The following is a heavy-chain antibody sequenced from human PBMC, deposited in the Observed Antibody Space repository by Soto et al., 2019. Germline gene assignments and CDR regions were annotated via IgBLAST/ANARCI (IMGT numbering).Heavy chain of an antibody. D-gene: IGHD4-17*01. CDR3: ARGLDYSDYKSPCDN. CDR1: GGPFSVYS. CDR2: LYHSGST. V-gene: IGHV4-34*01. Sequence: SETLSLTCAVYGGPFSVYSWSWIRQHPGKGLEWIGELYHSGSTNYRQSLKSRVTMSVETSKKQFSLKLSSVTAADTAVYYCARGLDYSDYKSPCDNWGQGTLVTV. J-gene: IGHJ4*02.